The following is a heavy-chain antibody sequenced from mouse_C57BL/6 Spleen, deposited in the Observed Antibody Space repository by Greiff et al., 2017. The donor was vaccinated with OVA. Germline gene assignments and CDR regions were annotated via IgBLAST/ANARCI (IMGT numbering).Heavy chain of an antibody. CDR3: ARLDYYGSSYDYAMDY. V-gene: IGHV1-53*01. CDR2: INPSNGGT. D-gene: IGHD1-1*01. Sequence: VQLQQPGTELVKPGASVKLSCKASGYTFTSYWMHWVKQRPGQGLEWIGNINPSNGGTNYNEKFKSKATLTVDKSSSTAYMQLSSLTSEDSAVYYCARLDYYGSSYDYAMDYWGQGTSVTVSS. CDR1: GYTFTSYW. J-gene: IGHJ4*01.